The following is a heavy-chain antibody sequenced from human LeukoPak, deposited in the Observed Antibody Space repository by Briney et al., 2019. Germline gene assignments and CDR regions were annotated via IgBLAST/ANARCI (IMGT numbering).Heavy chain of an antibody. Sequence: ASVNVSCKASGYTFTSYGISWVRQAPGQGLEWMGWISAYNGNTNYAQKLQGRVTMTTDTSTSTAYMELRSLRSDDTAVYYCARNSSGWTFFDYGGQGTLVTVSS. CDR3: ARNSSGWTFFDY. J-gene: IGHJ4*02. CDR2: ISAYNGNT. CDR1: GYTFTSYG. D-gene: IGHD6-19*01. V-gene: IGHV1-18*01.